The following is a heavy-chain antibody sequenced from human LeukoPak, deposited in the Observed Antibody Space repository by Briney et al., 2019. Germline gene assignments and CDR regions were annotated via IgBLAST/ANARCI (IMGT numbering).Heavy chain of an antibody. V-gene: IGHV3-48*03. J-gene: IGHJ4*02. D-gene: IGHD4-17*01. CDR3: VTRHDYGDHGRGCLDY. CDR2: ISSSGSTI. Sequence: GGSLRLSCAASGLTFSSYEMNWVRQAPGKGLEWVSYISSSGSTIYYADSVKGRFTISRDNAKNSLYLQMNSLRAEDTAIYYCVTRHDYGDHGRGCLDYWGQGTLVTVSS. CDR1: GLTFSSYE.